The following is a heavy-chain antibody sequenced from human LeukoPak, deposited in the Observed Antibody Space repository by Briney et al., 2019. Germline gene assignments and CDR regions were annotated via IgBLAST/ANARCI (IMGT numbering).Heavy chain of an antibody. CDR1: GYTFTSYG. D-gene: IGHD5-12*01. CDR3: ARGRIVATLGGMDV. CDR2: ISTYNGNT. Sequence: GASVKVSCKASGYTFTSYGISWVRQAPGQGLEWMGWISTYNGNTNYAQKLQGRVTMTTDTSTSTAYMELRSLRSDDTAVYYCARGRIVATLGGMDVWGQGTTVIVSS. J-gene: IGHJ6*02. V-gene: IGHV1-18*01.